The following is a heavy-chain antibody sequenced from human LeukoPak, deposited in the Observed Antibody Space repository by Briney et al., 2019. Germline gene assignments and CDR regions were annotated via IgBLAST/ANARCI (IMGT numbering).Heavy chain of an antibody. D-gene: IGHD6-13*01. CDR3: AKGSSSSRPHYFDY. CDR2: ITDSSTST. J-gene: IGHJ4*02. Sequence: GGSLRLSCAASGFTFSSYAIHWVRQAPGKGLEWVSAITDSSTSTYYADSVKGRFTISRHNSKNTLYLQMNSLRAEDTAVYYCAKGSSSSRPHYFDYWGQGTLVTVSS. CDR1: GFTFSSYA. V-gene: IGHV3-23*01.